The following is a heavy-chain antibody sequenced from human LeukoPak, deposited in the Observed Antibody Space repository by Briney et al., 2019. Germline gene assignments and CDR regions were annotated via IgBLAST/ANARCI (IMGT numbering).Heavy chain of an antibody. D-gene: IGHD3-9*01. CDR3: SKDITYGILTSYWFSY. CDR2: ISWNSGSL. Sequence: GGSLRLSCAASGFTFDDYAMHWVRQAPGKGLEWVSGISWNSGSLGYADSVKGRFTISRDNAKNSLYLQMNSLRAEDTALYYCSKDITYGILTSYWFSYWGQGTLITVSS. J-gene: IGHJ4*02. CDR1: GFTFDDYA. V-gene: IGHV3-9*01.